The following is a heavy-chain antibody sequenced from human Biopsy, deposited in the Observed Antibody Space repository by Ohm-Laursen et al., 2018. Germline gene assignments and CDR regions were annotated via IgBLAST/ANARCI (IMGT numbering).Heavy chain of an antibody. CDR3: AKPADSYGSEFYFDY. CDR1: GFTFSSYA. J-gene: IGHJ4*02. CDR2: INTSGGST. Sequence: SLRLSCSASGFTFSSYAMTWVRQAPGKGLEWVSVINTSGGSTHYAVSVKGRFTISRDTSKTTLYLRMNSLRAEDTAVYYCAKPADSYGSEFYFDYWGRGTLVTVSS. V-gene: IGHV3-23*01. D-gene: IGHD4-17*01.